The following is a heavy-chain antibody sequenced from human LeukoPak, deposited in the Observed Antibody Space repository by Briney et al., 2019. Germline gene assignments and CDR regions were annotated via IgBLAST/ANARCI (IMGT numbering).Heavy chain of an antibody. CDR1: GGSISTSSYY. CDR2: IFYSGST. CDR3: ARRGRTVTTSYYYYYMDV. D-gene: IGHD4-17*01. Sequence: SETLSLTCTVSGGSISTSSYYWGWLRQPPGKGLEWIGNIFYSGSTYYSPSLKSRVTISLDTSKNQFSLKLSSVTAADTAVYYCARRGRTVTTSYYYYYMDVWGKGTTVTISS. V-gene: IGHV4-39*07. J-gene: IGHJ6*03.